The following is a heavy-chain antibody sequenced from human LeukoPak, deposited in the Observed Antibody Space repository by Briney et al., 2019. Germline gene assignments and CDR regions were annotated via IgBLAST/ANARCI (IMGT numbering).Heavy chain of an antibody. D-gene: IGHD3-10*01. CDR1: GFTFSSYG. Sequence: GGSLRLSCAASGFTFSSYGMHWVRQAPGKGLEWVAVIWYDGSNKYYADSVKGRFTISRDNSENALYLQMNSLRAEDTAVYHCARAYYGSGSNYYYGLDVWGQGTTVTVSS. V-gene: IGHV3-33*01. CDR2: IWYDGSNK. J-gene: IGHJ6*02. CDR3: ARAYYGSGSNYYYGLDV.